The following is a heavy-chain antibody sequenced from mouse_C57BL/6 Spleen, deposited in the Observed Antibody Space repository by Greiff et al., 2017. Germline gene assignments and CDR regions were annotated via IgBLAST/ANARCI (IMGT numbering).Heavy chain of an antibody. V-gene: IGHV5-9-1*02. CDR3: TERGGAY. Sequence: EVKVVESGEGLVKPGGSLKLSCAASGFTFSSYAMSWVRQTPEKRLEWVAYISSGGDYIYYADTVKGRFTISRDHARNTLYLQMSSLRSEGTTIYYCTERGGAYWGQGTLVTVSA. CDR2: ISSGGDYI. CDR1: GFTFSSYA. J-gene: IGHJ3*01.